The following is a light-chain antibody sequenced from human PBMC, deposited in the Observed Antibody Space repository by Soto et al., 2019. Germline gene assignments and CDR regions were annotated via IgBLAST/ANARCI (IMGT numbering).Light chain of an antibody. CDR1: QSVSSN. V-gene: IGKV3-15*01. J-gene: IGKJ1*01. Sequence: EIVMTQSPATLSVSPGERATLSCRASQSVSSNIAWYQQKPGQAPRLLIYGASTRATGFTARFSGSGSGTEFILTISSLQSEDFAVYYCLQYNNWPRTFGQGTKVEFK. CDR3: LQYNNWPRT. CDR2: GAS.